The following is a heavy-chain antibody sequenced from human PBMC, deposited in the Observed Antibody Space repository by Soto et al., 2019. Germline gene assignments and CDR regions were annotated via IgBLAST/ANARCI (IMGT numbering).Heavy chain of an antibody. CDR2: IIPIFGTA. CDR1: GGTFSSYA. CDR3: ARSGRYDYVWGSYRPNFDY. J-gene: IGHJ4*02. D-gene: IGHD3-16*02. Sequence: QVQLVQSGAEVKKPGSSVKVSCKASGGTFSSYAISWVRQAPGQGLEWMGGIIPIFGTANYAQKFQGRVPITADESTSTAYLELSSLRSEATAVYYCARSGRYDYVWGSYRPNFDYWGQGTLVTVSS. V-gene: IGHV1-69*01.